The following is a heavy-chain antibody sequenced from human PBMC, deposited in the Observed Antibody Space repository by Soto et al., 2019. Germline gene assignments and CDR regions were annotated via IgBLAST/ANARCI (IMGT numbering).Heavy chain of an antibody. CDR1: GFTFSIYA. D-gene: IGHD3-22*01. CDR2: ISTNGGST. J-gene: IGHJ4*02. CDR3: VKGEYYYDSSGYYPFDY. V-gene: IGHV3-64D*06. Sequence: PGGSLSLSCSASGFTFSIYAMHWVRQAPGKGLEYVSSISTNGGSTHYADSVKGRFTISRDNSKNTQYLQMSSLRADDTAVYYCVKGEYYYDSSGYYPFDYWGQQT.